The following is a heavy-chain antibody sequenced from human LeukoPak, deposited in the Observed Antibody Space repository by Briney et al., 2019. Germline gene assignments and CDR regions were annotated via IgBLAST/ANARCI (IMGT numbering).Heavy chain of an antibody. D-gene: IGHD3-22*01. Sequence: GGSLRLSCAASGFTFSSYAMSWVRQAPGKGLEWVSAISGSGGSTYYADSVKGRFTISRDNSKNTLYLQMNSLRAEDTAVYYCARAPSRDYYDSSGYFLDYWGQGTLVTVSS. CDR2: ISGSGGST. CDR1: GFTFSSYA. CDR3: ARAPSRDYYDSSGYFLDY. J-gene: IGHJ4*02. V-gene: IGHV3-23*01.